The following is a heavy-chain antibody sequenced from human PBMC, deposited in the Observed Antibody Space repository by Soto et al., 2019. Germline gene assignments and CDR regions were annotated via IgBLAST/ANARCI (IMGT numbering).Heavy chain of an antibody. CDR2: IIPIFGTA. V-gene: IGHV1-69*13. CDR1: GGTFSSYA. D-gene: IGHD6-6*01. CDR3: ARDGATYSSSSPYGMDV. Sequence: SVRVSCKASGGTFSSYAISWVRQAPGQGLEWMGGIIPIFGTANYAQKFQGRVTITADESTSTAYMELSSLRSEDTAVYYCARDGATYSSSSPYGMDVWGQGTTVTVSS. J-gene: IGHJ6*02.